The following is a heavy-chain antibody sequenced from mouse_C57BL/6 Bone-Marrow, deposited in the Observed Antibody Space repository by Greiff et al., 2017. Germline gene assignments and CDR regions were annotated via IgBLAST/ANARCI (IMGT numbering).Heavy chain of an antibody. CDR1: GYAFTNYL. CDR3: ARDYYGSHLDY. J-gene: IGHJ2*01. D-gene: IGHD1-1*01. Sequence: QVQLQQSGAELVRPGTSVKVSCKASGYAFTNYLIEWVKQRPGQGLELIGVINPGSGGTNYNEKFKGKAKLTAEKSSSTAYRQLSSLTSEDSAVYFCARDYYGSHLDYWGQGTTLTVSS. CDR2: INPGSGGT. V-gene: IGHV1-54*01.